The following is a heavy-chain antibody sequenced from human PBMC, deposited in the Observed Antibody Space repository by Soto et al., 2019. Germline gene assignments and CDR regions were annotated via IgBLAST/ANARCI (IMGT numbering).Heavy chain of an antibody. CDR3: ARGPSCGGDCYLFDY. CDR2: INPSGGRT. Sequence: ASVKVSCKASGYTFTRYYMHWVRQAPGQGLEWMAMINPSGGRTKYAQIFQGRVTLTRDTSTGTVDMELSSLTSEDTAIYYCARGPSCGGDCYLFDYWGQGTQVTVSS. J-gene: IGHJ4*02. D-gene: IGHD2-21*02. V-gene: IGHV1-46*01. CDR1: GYTFTRYY.